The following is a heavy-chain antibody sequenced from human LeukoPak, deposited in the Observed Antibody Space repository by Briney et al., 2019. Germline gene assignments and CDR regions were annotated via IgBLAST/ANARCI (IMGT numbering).Heavy chain of an antibody. CDR2: ISSSSSTI. Sequence: GGSLRLSCAASGFTFSSYSMNWVRQAPGKGLEWVSYISSSSSTIYYADSVKGRFTISRDNAKNSLYLQMNSLRAEDTAVYYCARDVRQSSGWYVLPSYYFDYWGQGTLVTVSS. CDR1: GFTFSSYS. V-gene: IGHV3-48*01. D-gene: IGHD6-19*01. CDR3: ARDVRQSSGWYVLPSYYFDY. J-gene: IGHJ4*02.